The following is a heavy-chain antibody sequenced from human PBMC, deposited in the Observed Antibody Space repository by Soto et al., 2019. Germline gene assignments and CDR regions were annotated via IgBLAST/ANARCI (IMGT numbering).Heavy chain of an antibody. CDR3: AIEQWLEKGDETYFDY. Sequence: PGGSLRLSCAAAGFTFSTHIMSRVRQAPGERLRWVSSISGRSTYKYSAYSLKCRLRISRDNAKSSLYMQKNRQKAEEKAVYYCAIEQWLEKGDETYFDYWGQGTLVAVAS. J-gene: IGHJ4*02. D-gene: IGHD6-19*01. CDR1: GFTFSTHI. V-gene: IGHV3-21*01. CDR2: ISGRSTYK.